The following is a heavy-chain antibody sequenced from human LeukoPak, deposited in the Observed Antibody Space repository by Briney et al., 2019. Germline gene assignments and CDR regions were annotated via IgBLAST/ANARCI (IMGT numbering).Heavy chain of an antibody. V-gene: IGHV3-33*01. J-gene: IGHJ3*02. CDR1: GFTFSSYG. Sequence: GGSLRLSCAASGFTFSSYGMHWVRQAPGKGLEWVAVIWYDGSNKYYADSVKGRFTISRDNSKNTLYLQMNSLRAEDTAVYYCARDPSWGADDAFDIWGQGTMVTVSS. CDR2: IWYDGSNK. D-gene: IGHD2-2*01. CDR3: ARDPSWGADDAFDI.